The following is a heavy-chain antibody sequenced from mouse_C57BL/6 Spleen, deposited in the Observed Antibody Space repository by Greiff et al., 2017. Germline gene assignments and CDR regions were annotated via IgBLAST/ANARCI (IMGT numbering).Heavy chain of an antibody. CDR2: IYPGSGST. V-gene: IGHV1-55*01. D-gene: IGHD2-4*01. J-gene: IGHJ4*01. CDR3: ARGRVYYDYPYYAMDY. CDR1: GYTFTSYW. Sequence: VKLQQSGAELVKPGASVKMSCKASGYTFTSYWITWVKQRPGQGLEWIGDIYPGSGSTNYNEKFKSKATLTVDTSSSTAYMQLSSLTSEDSAVYYCARGRVYYDYPYYAMDYWGQGTSVTVSS.